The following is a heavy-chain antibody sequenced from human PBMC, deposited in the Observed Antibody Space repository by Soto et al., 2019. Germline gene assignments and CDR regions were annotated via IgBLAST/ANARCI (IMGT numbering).Heavy chain of an antibody. CDR1: GFTFSSYS. J-gene: IGHJ4*02. D-gene: IGHD3-22*01. CDR3: ASRPPNYYDSSGYPPPFDY. Sequence: GGSLRLSCAASGFTFSSYSMNWVRQAPGKWLEWVSSISSSSSYIYYADSVKGRFTISRDNAKNSLYLQMNSLRAEDTAVYYCASRPPNYYDSSGYPPPFDYWGQGXLVTVSS. CDR2: ISSSSSYI. V-gene: IGHV3-21*01.